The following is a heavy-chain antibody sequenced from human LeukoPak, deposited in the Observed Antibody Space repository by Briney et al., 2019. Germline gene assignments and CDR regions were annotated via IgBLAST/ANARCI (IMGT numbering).Heavy chain of an antibody. V-gene: IGHV4-39*07. CDR2: IYYSGST. CDR1: GGSISSSSYY. D-gene: IGHD3-3*01. J-gene: IGHJ4*02. Sequence: TSETLSLTCTVSGGSISSSSYYWGWIRQPPGKGLEWIGSIYYSGSTYHNPSLKSRVTISVDTSKNQFSLKLSSVTAADTAVYYCARDSIGRFLEWLPRGALFDYWGQGTLVTVSS. CDR3: ARDSIGRFLEWLPRGALFDY.